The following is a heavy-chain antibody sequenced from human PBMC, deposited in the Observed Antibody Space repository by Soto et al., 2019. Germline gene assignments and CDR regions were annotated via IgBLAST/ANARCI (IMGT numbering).Heavy chain of an antibody. J-gene: IGHJ6*03. CDR3: ARGSAGFFNYYYYMDV. D-gene: IGHD6-19*01. Sequence: SETLSLTCAVSSGSISSSNWWSWVRQPPGKGLEWIGEIYHSGSTNYNPSLKSRVTISVDKSKNQFSLKLSSVTAADTAVYYCARGSAGFFNYYYYMDVWGKGTTVTV. CDR2: IYHSGST. CDR1: SGSISSSNW. V-gene: IGHV4-4*02.